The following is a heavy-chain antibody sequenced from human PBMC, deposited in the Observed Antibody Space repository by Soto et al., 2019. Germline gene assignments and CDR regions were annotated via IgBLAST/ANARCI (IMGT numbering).Heavy chain of an antibody. CDR3: AMVDVYVTPSPQDV. CDR2: ISAYNGNT. D-gene: IGHD3-16*01. Sequence: ASVKVSCKASGYTFTSYGISWVRQAPGQGLEWMGWISAYNGNTNYAQKLQGRFTMTTDTSTSTAYMELRSLRSDDTAVYYCAMVDVYVTPSPQDVWGQGTTVTVSS. J-gene: IGHJ6*02. CDR1: GYTFTSYG. V-gene: IGHV1-18*01.